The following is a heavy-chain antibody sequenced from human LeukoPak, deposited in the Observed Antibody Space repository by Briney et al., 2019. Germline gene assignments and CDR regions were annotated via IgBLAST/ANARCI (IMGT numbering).Heavy chain of an antibody. CDR3: AARPDYGDQPSIDY. V-gene: IGHV4-59*08. CDR2: IYYSGST. CDR1: GGSISSYY. Sequence: SETLSLTCTVSGGSISSYYWSWIRQPPGKGLEWIGYIYYSGSTNYNPSLKSRVTISVDTSKNQFSLKLSSVTAADTAVYYCAARPDYGDQPSIDYWGQGTLVTVSS. D-gene: IGHD4-17*01. J-gene: IGHJ4*02.